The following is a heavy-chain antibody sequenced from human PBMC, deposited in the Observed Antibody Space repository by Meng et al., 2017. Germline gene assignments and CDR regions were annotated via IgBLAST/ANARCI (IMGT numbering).Heavy chain of an antibody. CDR1: GFTFSSYG. V-gene: IGHV3-33*08. Sequence: GRLVEAGWGLVKPGGSLVLSCAASGFTFSSYGMHWVRQAPGKGLEWVAVIWYDGSNKYYADSVKGRFTISRDNSKNTLYLQMNSLRAEDTAVYYCATHCTNGVCYSYWGQGTLVTVSS. CDR2: IWYDGSNK. J-gene: IGHJ4*02. CDR3: ATHCTNGVCYSY. D-gene: IGHD2-8*01.